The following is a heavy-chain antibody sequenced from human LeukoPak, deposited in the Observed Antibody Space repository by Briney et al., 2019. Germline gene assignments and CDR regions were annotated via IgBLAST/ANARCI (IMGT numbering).Heavy chain of an antibody. CDR2: INHSGST. CDR1: GGSFSGYY. J-gene: IGHJ4*02. D-gene: IGHD6-13*01. Sequence: SETLSLTCAVYGGSFSGYYWSWIRQPPGKGLEWIGEINHSGSTNYNPSLKSRVTISVDTSKNQFSLKLSSVTAADTAVYYCARDSSSWYENWGQGTLVTVSS. CDR3: ARDSSSWYEN. V-gene: IGHV4-34*01.